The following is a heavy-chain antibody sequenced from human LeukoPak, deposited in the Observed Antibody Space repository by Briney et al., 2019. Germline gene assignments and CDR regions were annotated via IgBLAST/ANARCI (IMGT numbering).Heavy chain of an antibody. Sequence: ASVKVSCRASGYTFTGYYMHWVRQAPGQGLEWMGWINPNSGDTNYAQKFQGRLTMTTDTSTSTVYMELRSLRSDDAAIYFCARDSSGYFTPGNWFDPWGQGTLVTVSS. CDR2: INPNSGDT. V-gene: IGHV1-2*02. CDR1: GYTFTGYY. J-gene: IGHJ5*02. D-gene: IGHD3-22*01. CDR3: ARDSSGYFTPGNWFDP.